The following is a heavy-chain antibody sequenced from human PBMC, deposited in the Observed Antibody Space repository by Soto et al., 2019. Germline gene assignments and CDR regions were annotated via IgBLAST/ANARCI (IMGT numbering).Heavy chain of an antibody. V-gene: IGHV1-18*01. Sequence: ASVKVSCKASGYTFTSYGISWVRQAPGQGLEWMGWISAYNGNTNYAQKLQGRVTMTTDTSTSTAYMELRSLRSDDTAVYYCARRHYYGSGSSNFDYWGQGTLVTVSS. D-gene: IGHD3-10*01. CDR2: ISAYNGNT. J-gene: IGHJ4*02. CDR3: ARRHYYGSGSSNFDY. CDR1: GYTFTSYG.